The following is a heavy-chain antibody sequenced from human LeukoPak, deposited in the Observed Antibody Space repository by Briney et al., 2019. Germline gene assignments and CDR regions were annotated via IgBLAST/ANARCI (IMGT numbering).Heavy chain of an antibody. CDR3: ARGESNWFDP. CDR2: VIPIFGTA. Sequence: SVKVSCKASGGTFSSYAISWVRQAPGQGLEWMGGVIPIFGTANYAQKFQGRVTITTDESTSTAYMELSSLRSEDTAVYYCARGESNWFDPWGQGTLVTVSS. J-gene: IGHJ5*02. CDR1: GGTFSSYA. V-gene: IGHV1-69*05.